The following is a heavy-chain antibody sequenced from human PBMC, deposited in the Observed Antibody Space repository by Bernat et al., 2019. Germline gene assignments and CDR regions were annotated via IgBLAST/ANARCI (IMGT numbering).Heavy chain of an antibody. CDR3: ARDRSLGYTAQLLY. J-gene: IGHJ4*02. CDR1: GYTFTSYG. D-gene: IGHD3-16*01. CDR2: ISAYNGNT. V-gene: IGHV1-18*01. Sequence: QVQLVQSGAEVKKPGASVTVSCKASGYTFTSYGISWVRQAPGQGLEWMGWISAYNGNTNYAQKLQGRVTITTDTSTSTAYMELRSVRSDDTAVYYCARDRSLGYTAQLLYWGQGTLVTVSS.